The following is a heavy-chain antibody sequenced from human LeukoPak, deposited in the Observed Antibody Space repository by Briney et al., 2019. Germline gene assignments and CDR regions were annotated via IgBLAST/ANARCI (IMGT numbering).Heavy chain of an antibody. Sequence: GGSLRLSCAASGFTFSSYEMNWVRQAPGKGLEWVSYISSSGSTIYYADSVKGRFTISRDNAKNSLYLQMNSLRAEDTAVYYCAKDRADYGDPTVLDYWGQGTLVTVSS. D-gene: IGHD4-17*01. J-gene: IGHJ4*02. CDR1: GFTFSSYE. V-gene: IGHV3-48*03. CDR2: ISSSGSTI. CDR3: AKDRADYGDPTVLDY.